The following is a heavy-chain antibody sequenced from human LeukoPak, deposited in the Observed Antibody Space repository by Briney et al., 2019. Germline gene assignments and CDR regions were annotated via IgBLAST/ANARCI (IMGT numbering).Heavy chain of an antibody. CDR2: ISGSGGST. CDR1: GFTFSSYA. J-gene: IGHJ4*02. V-gene: IGHV3-23*01. D-gene: IGHD3-22*01. Sequence: GGSLRLSCAASGFTFSSYAMSWVRQAPGKGLEWVSAISGSGGSTYYADSVKGRFTISRDNSKNTLYLQMNSLRAEDTAVYYCARTARSTMLVVVIARHFDYWGQGTLVTVSS. CDR3: ARTARSTMLVVVIARHFDY.